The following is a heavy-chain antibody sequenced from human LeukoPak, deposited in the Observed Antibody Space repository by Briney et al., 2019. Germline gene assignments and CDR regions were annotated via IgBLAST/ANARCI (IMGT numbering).Heavy chain of an antibody. V-gene: IGHV1-3*01. CDR3: AREEERGGAFDI. CDR2: INAGNGNT. J-gene: IGHJ3*02. Sequence: ASVKVSCKASGYTFTSYAMHWVRQAPGQRLEWMGWINAGNGNTKYSQKFQGRVTITRDTSASTAYMELSSLRSEDTAVYYCAREEERGGAFDIWGQGTMVTVSS. CDR1: GYTFTSYA. D-gene: IGHD1-26*01.